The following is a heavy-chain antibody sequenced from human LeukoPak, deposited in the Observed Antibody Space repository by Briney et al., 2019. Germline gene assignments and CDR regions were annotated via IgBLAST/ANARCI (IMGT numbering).Heavy chain of an antibody. V-gene: IGHV3-7*01. J-gene: IGHJ4*02. CDR2: IKQDGSEK. CDR3: ARAANYYGSGSSDY. D-gene: IGHD3-10*01. CDR1: GFTVSSNF. Sequence: GGSLRLSCAGSGFTVSSNFMSWVRQAPGKGLEWVANIKQDGSEKYYVDSVKGRFTISRDNAKNSLYLQMNSLRAEDTAVYYCARAANYYGSGSSDYWGQGTLVTVSS.